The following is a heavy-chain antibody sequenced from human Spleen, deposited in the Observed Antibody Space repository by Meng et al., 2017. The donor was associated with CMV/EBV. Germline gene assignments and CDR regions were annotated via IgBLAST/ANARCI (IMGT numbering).Heavy chain of an antibody. J-gene: IGHJ4*02. V-gene: IGHV1-58*01. CDR3: ALLATVNPRHFDY. Sequence: SVKVSCKASGFTFTSSAVQWVRQARGQRLEWIGWIVVGSGNTNYAQKFQERVTITRDMSTSTAYMELTRLRSDDTAVYYCALLATVNPRHFDYWGQGTLVTVSS. CDR2: IVVGSGNT. CDR1: GFTFTSSA. D-gene: IGHD4-17*01.